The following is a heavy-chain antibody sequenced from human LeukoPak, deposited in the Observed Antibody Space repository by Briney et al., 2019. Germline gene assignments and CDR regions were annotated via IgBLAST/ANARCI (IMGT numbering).Heavy chain of an antibody. D-gene: IGHD6-19*01. CDR2: IHYSGST. V-gene: IGHV4-59*01. Sequence: SETLSLTCTVSGGSISSYYWSWIRQPPGKGLEWIGYIHYSGSTNYNPSLKSRVTISVDTSKNQFSLKLSSVTAADTAVYYCARGKAGSGWYYFDYWGQGTLVTVSS. J-gene: IGHJ4*02. CDR1: GGSISSYY. CDR3: ARGKAGSGWYYFDY.